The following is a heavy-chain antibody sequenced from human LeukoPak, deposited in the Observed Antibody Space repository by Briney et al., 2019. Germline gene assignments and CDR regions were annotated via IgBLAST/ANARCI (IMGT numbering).Heavy chain of an antibody. J-gene: IGHJ3*02. CDR2: INHSGST. CDR1: GYSISSGYY. D-gene: IGHD6-19*01. CDR3: ARGRRGGWHLGAFDI. V-gene: IGHV4-34*01. Sequence: SETLSLTCAVSGYSISSGYYWSWIRQPPGKGLEWIGEINHSGSTNYNPSLKSRVTISVDTSKNQFSLKLSSVTAADTAVYYCARGRRGGWHLGAFDIWGQGTMVTVSS.